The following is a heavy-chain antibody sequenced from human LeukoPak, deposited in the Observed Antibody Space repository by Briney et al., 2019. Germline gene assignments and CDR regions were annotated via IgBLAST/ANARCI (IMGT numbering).Heavy chain of an antibody. D-gene: IGHD5-24*01. CDR2: IYYSGST. CDR1: GGSISSGGYY. J-gene: IGHJ4*02. CDR3: AREGGDGYNPFDY. V-gene: IGHV4-31*03. Sequence: SETLSLTCTVSGGSISSGGYYWSWIRQHPGKGLEWIGYIYYSGSTYYNPSLKSRVTISVDTSKNQFSLKLSSVTAADTAVYYCAREGGDGYNPFDYCGQGTLVTVSS.